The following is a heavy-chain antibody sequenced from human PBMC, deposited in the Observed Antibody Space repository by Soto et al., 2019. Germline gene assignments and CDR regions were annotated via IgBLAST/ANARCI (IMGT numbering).Heavy chain of an antibody. D-gene: IGHD2-2*01. CDR3: AKDAQGTRPDWFDP. J-gene: IGHJ5*02. CDR1: GFTLSSYA. Sequence: GGSLRLSCAASGFTLSSYAMSWVRQAPGKGLEWASSISGSGGTTYDADSVKGRFAISRDNSKNTLYLQMNSLRAEDTAVYYCAKDAQGTRPDWFDPWGQGTLVTVSS. V-gene: IGHV3-23*01. CDR2: ISGSGGTT.